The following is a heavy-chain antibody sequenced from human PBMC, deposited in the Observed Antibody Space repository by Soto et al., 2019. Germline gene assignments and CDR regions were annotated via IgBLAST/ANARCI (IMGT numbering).Heavy chain of an antibody. Sequence: PGGSLRLSCAASGFTFSSYAMSWVRQAPGKGLEWVSAISGSGGSTYYADSVKGRFTISRDNAKNSLYLQMNSLRAEDTAVYYCAKLPTVTIYYYMDVWGKGTTVTVSS. D-gene: IGHD4-4*01. CDR1: GFTFSSYA. V-gene: IGHV3-23*01. J-gene: IGHJ6*03. CDR2: ISGSGGST. CDR3: AKLPTVTIYYYMDV.